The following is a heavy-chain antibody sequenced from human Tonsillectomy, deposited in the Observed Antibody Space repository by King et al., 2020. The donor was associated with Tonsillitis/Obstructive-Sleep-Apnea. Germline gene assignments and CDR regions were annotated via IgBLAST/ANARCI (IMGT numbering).Heavy chain of an antibody. J-gene: IGHJ4*02. CDR3: TSGWARNY. V-gene: IGHV6-1*01. CDR1: GDSVSSNSAA. Sequence: VQLQQSGPGLVKPSQTLSLICAISGDSVSSNSAAWNWIRQSPSRGLEWLGRTYYRSKWYYDYALSVESRITINPDTSKNQFSLQLNSVTPDDTAVYYCTSGWARNYWGQGTLVTVSS. CDR2: TYYRSKWYY. D-gene: IGHD6-19*01.